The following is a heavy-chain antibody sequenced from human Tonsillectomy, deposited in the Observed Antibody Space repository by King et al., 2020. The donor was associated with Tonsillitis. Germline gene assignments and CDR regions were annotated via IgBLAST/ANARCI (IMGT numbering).Heavy chain of an antibody. CDR1: GFTFSNYG. CDR2: IWYDGSNK. D-gene: IGHD6-19*01. J-gene: IGHJ5*02. Sequence: VQLVESGGGVVQPGRSLRLSCVGSGFTFSNYGMHWVRQAPGKGLEWVAAIWYDGSNKYYADSVKGRFTISRDNSRNTLFVQMNSLGAEDTAVYYCARDMGAVPGPNWFAPWGQGTLVTVSS. CDR3: ARDMGAVPGPNWFAP. V-gene: IGHV3-33*08.